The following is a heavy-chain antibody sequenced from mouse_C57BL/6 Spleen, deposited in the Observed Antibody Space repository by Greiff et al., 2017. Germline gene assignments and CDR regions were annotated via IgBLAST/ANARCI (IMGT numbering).Heavy chain of an antibody. CDR3: ARLIYYDYDKAMDY. V-gene: IGHV5-6*01. J-gene: IGHJ4*01. CDR1: GFTFSSYG. CDR2: ISSGGSYT. Sequence: EVQLVESGGDLVKPGGSLKLSCAASGFTFSSYGMSWVRQTPDKRLEWVATISSGGSYTYYPDSVKGRFTISRDNAKNTLYLQMSSLKSEDTAMYYCARLIYYDYDKAMDYWGQGTSVTVSS. D-gene: IGHD2-4*01.